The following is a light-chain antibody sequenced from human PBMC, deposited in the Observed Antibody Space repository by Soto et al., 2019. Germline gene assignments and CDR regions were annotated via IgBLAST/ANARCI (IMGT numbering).Light chain of an antibody. CDR2: WAS. J-gene: IGKJ1*01. CDR3: QQYHYTPWT. V-gene: IGKV4-1*01. CDR1: QSVLYSSNNKNY. Sequence: DIVMTQSPDSLAVSLGERATLNCKSSQSVLYSSNNKNYLAWYQQKPGQPPKLLIYWASTRESGVPDRFSGTGFETDFTLTIASLQAEDVAVYYCQQYHYTPWTFGQGTKVEI.